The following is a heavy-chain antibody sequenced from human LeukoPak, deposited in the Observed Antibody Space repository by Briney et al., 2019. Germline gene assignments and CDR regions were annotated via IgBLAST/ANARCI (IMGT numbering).Heavy chain of an antibody. CDR3: ARYRWLQSHTPFDY. V-gene: IGHV4-59*01. J-gene: IGHJ4*02. D-gene: IGHD5-24*01. CDR1: GGSISSYY. Sequence: PSETLSLTCTVSGGSISSYYWSWVRQPPGKGLEWIGYIYYSGSTNYNPSLKSRVTISVDTSKNQFSLKLSSVTAADTAVYYCARYRWLQSHTPFDYWGQGTLVTVSS. CDR2: IYYSGST.